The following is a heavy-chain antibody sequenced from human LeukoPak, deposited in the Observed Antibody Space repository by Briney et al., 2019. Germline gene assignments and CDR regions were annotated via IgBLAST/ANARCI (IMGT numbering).Heavy chain of an antibody. Sequence: PSETLSLTCTVSGGSISSSSYYWGWIRQPPGKGLEWIGGIYYSGSTYYNPSLKSRVTISADTSKNQFSLKLSSVTAADTAVYYCARVPGLSLSGLIDLWGRGTLVTVSS. D-gene: IGHD3-16*02. CDR2: IYYSGST. CDR3: ARVPGLSLSGLIDL. J-gene: IGHJ2*01. CDR1: GGSISSSSYY. V-gene: IGHV4-39*07.